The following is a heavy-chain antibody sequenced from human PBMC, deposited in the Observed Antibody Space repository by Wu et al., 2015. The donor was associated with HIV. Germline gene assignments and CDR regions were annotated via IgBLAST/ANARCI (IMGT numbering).Heavy chain of an antibody. CDR1: GYTFTGYY. Sequence: QVQLVQSGAEVKKPGASVKVSCKASGYTFTGYYMHWVRQAPGQGLEWMGWINPNSGGTNYAQKFQGRVTMTRDTSISTAYMELSRLRSDDTAVHYCARDLAYAPGGGVYYYYYMDVWGQRDHGHRSP. D-gene: IGHD2-2*01. CDR3: ARDLAYAPGGGVYYYYYMDV. CDR2: INPNSGGT. V-gene: IGHV1-2*02. J-gene: IGHJ6*03.